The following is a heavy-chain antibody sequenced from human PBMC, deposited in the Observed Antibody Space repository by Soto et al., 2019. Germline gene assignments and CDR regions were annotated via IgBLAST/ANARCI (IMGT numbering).Heavy chain of an antibody. CDR3: AGPMNSGWPRLNVY. D-gene: IGHD6-19*01. V-gene: IGHV3-74*01. Sequence: GGSLRLSCAASGFTFSSYWMHWVRQAPGKGLVWVSRINSDGSSTSYADSVKGRFTISRDNAKNTLYLQMNSLRAEDTAVYYCAGPMNSGWPRLNVYWGQGTLVTVSS. CDR1: GFTFSSYW. J-gene: IGHJ4*02. CDR2: INSDGSST.